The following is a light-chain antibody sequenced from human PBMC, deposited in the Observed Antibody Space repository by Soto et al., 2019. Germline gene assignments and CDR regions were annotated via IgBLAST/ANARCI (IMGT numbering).Light chain of an antibody. V-gene: IGLV2-23*02. CDR2: EVS. Sequence: QSALTQPASVSGSPGQSITISCTGTSSEVGSYNLVSWYQQHPRKAPKLMIYEVSKRPSGVSNRVSGSKSGNTASLTISGLQAEDEADYYCCSYAGSSTHVVFGGGTQLTVL. J-gene: IGLJ2*01. CDR1: SSEVGSYNL. CDR3: CSYAGSSTHVV.